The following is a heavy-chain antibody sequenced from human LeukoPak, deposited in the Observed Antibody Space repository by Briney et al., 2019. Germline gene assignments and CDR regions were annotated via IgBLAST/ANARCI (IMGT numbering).Heavy chain of an antibody. CDR2: INHSGST. CDR3: ARGYYGSGSHCCHMDV. CDR1: VGSFSGYY. V-gene: IGHV4-34*01. Sequence: PSETLSLTCAAYVGSFSGYYWSWIRQPPGKGLEWIGEINHSGSTNYNSSLKSRVTISVDTSKNQFSLKLSSVTAADTAVYYWARGYYGSGSHCCHMDVWGKGTTITVS. D-gene: IGHD3-10*01. J-gene: IGHJ6*03.